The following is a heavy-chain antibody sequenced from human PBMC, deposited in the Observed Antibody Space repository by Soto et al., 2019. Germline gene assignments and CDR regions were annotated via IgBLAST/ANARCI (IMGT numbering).Heavy chain of an antibody. CDR2: INPSGGST. CDR1: GYTFTSYY. Sequence: ASVKVSCKASGYTFTSYYMHWVRQAPGQGLEWMGIINPSGGSTSYAQKFQGRVTMTRDTSTSTVYMELSSLRSEDTAVYYCARDGPYYYDSSGESFVYWGQGTPVTVSS. J-gene: IGHJ4*02. V-gene: IGHV1-46*03. D-gene: IGHD3-22*01. CDR3: ARDGPYYYDSSGESFVY.